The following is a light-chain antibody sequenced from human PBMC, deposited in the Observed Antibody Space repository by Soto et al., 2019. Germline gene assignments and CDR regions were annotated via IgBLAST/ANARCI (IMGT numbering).Light chain of an antibody. CDR1: QSIVRW. Sequence: DIQITQSPSTLSASVGDRVTITCRASQSIVRWMAWYQQKPGKAPKLLIYDASSLETGVLSRFSGSRSGTEFTLTISSLQPDDFATYYCQHYHSSSWTFGQGTKVDIK. V-gene: IGKV1-5*01. CDR3: QHYHSSSWT. J-gene: IGKJ1*01. CDR2: DAS.